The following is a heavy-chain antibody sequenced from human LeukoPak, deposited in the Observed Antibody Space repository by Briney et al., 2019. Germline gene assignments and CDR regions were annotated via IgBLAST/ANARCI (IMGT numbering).Heavy chain of an antibody. CDR2: IIPIFGTA. CDR3: ARCRRGLPDV. Sequence: ASVKVSCKASGGTFSSYAISWVRQAPGQGLEWMGGIIPIFGTANYAQKFQGRVTITADESTSTAYMELSSLRSEDTAVYYCARCRRGLPDVWGQGTTVTVSS. J-gene: IGHJ6*02. V-gene: IGHV1-69*13. CDR1: GGTFSSYA.